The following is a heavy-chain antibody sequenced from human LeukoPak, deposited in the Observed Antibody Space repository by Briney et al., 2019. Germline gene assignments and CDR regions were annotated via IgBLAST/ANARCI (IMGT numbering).Heavy chain of an antibody. CDR2: FDPEDGET. CDR3: AISYYYASSGSYFDY. D-gene: IGHD3-22*01. CDR1: GYTLTELS. V-gene: IGHV1-24*01. J-gene: IGHJ4*02. Sequence: ASVNVSCKVSGYTLTELSMHWVRQAPGKGLEWMGGFDPEDGETIYVQKFQGRVTMTEDTSTETAYMELSSLRSEDTAVYYCAISYYYASSGSYFDYWGQGTLVTVSS.